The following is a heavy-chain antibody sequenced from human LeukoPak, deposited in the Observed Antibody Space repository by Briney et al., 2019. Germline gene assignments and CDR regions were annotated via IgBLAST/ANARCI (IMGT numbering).Heavy chain of an antibody. V-gene: IGHV4-4*07. D-gene: IGHD2-15*01. CDR1: AGSISSYY. Sequence: SQTLSLTCTVSAGSISSYYWSWIRQPAGKGLEWIGRIYTSGSTYYNPSLKSRVTMSVDTPKNQFSLNLTSVTAADTAVYYCARGPQCSGFSCGFDYWGQGTLVTVSS. CDR3: ARGPQCSGFSCGFDY. CDR2: IYTSGST. J-gene: IGHJ4*02.